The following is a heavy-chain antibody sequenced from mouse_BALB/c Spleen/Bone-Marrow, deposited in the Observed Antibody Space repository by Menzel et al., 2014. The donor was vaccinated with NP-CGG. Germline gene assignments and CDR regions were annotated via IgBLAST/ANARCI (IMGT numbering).Heavy chain of an antibody. CDR2: ISDGGSYT. J-gene: IGHJ3*01. V-gene: IGHV5-4*02. CDR1: GFTFSDYY. Sequence: EVKLVESGGGLVKPGGPLKLSCAASGFTFSDYYMYWVRQTPEKRLEWVATISDGGSYTFYPDSVKGRFTISRDNAKNNLYLQMSSLKSEDTAMYYCARDGDYTYAWFAYWGQGTLVTVSA. D-gene: IGHD2-14*01. CDR3: ARDGDYTYAWFAY.